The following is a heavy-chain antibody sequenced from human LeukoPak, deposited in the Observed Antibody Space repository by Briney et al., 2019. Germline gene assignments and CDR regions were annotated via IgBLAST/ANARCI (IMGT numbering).Heavy chain of an antibody. J-gene: IGHJ5*02. V-gene: IGHV1-18*04. CDR1: GYTFTSYG. Sequence: ASVKVSCKASGYTFTSYGISWVRQAPGQGLEWMGWISAYNGNTNYAQKLQGRVTMTTDTSTSTAYMELRSLRSDDTAVYYCARGGYYGSGSYYRRGPNLFDPWGQGTLVTVSS. CDR3: ARGGYYGSGSYYRRGPNLFDP. D-gene: IGHD3-10*01. CDR2: ISAYNGNT.